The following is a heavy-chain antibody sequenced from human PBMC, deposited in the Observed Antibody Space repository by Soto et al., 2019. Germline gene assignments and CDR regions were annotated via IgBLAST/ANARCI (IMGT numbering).Heavy chain of an antibody. J-gene: IGHJ6*02. D-gene: IGHD2-2*02. CDR1: GYTFTSYD. CDR3: ATRRPAAIPHYCYYYGMDV. Sequence: ASVKVSCKASGYTFTSYDINWVRQATGQGLEWMGWMNPNSGNTGYAQKFQGRVTMTRNTSISTAYMELSSLRSEDTAVYYCATRRPAAIPHYCYYYGMDVWGQGTTVTVSS. V-gene: IGHV1-8*01. CDR2: MNPNSGNT.